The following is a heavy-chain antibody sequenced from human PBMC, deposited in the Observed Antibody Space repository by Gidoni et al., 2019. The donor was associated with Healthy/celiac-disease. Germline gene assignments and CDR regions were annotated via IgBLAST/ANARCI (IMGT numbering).Heavy chain of an antibody. Sequence: EVQLVQSGAEVKKPGESLRISCKGSGYSFTSYWISWVRQMPGKGLEWMGRIDPSDSYTNYSPSFQGHVTISADKSISTAYLQWSSLKASDTAMYYCARLGYYDFWSGYRHEFDPWGQGTLVTVSS. J-gene: IGHJ5*02. CDR2: IDPSDSYT. CDR1: GYSFTSYW. CDR3: ARLGYYDFWSGYRHEFDP. D-gene: IGHD3-3*01. V-gene: IGHV5-10-1*03.